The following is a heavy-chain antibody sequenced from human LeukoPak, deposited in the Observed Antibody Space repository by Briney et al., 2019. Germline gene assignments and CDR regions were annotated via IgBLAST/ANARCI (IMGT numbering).Heavy chain of an antibody. CDR2: ISSSSSTI. J-gene: IGHJ2*01. CDR1: GFTFSSYS. CDR3: ARDIGHFDL. Sequence: GGSLRLSCAASGFTFSSYSMNWVRQAPGNGLEWVSYISSSSSTIYDADSVKGRFTISRDNAKNSLYLQMNSLRAEDTAVYYCARDIGHFDLWGRGTLVTVSS. V-gene: IGHV3-48*04. D-gene: IGHD2-15*01.